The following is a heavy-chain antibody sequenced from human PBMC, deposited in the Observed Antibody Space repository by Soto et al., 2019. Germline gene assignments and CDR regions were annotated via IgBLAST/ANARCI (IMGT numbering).Heavy chain of an antibody. CDR1: GGSFSGYY. CDR3: ARRGSYGSGSIDY. Sequence: SETLSLTCPVYGGSFSGYYWSWIRQPPGKGLEWIGEINHSGITNYNPSLKIRVTISVDTSKNQFSLKLSSVTAADTAVYYCARRGSYGSGSIDYWGQGTLVTVSS. J-gene: IGHJ4*02. D-gene: IGHD3-10*01. V-gene: IGHV4-34*01. CDR2: INHSGIT.